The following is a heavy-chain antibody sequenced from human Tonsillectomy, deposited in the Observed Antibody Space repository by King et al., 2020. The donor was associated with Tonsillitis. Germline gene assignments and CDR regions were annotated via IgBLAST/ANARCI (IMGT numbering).Heavy chain of an antibody. J-gene: IGHJ4*02. CDR3: AREAVAIEGGYYFDS. Sequence: VQLQESGPGLVKSSQTLSLTCTVSGGSISSGDYYWSWIRQPPGKGLEWIGYIYFTGSTYYSPSLKSRVTISVDTSKNHFSLNLNSVTAADTAVYYCAREAVAIEGGYYFDSWGQGTLVTVSS. D-gene: IGHD2-21*01. CDR2: IYFTGST. V-gene: IGHV4-30-4*01. CDR1: GGSISSGDYY.